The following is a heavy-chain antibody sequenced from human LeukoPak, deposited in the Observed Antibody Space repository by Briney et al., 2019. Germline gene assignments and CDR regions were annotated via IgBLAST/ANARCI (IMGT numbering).Heavy chain of an antibody. D-gene: IGHD6-13*01. Sequence: GGSLRLSCAASGFTFSSYWMSWVRQALGKGLEWVANIKQDGSEKYYVDSVKGRFTISRDNAKNSLYLQMNSLRAEDTAVYYCAKGAYSSSLYNWFDPWGQGTLVTVSS. CDR2: IKQDGSEK. CDR3: AKGAYSSSLYNWFDP. V-gene: IGHV3-7*03. CDR1: GFTFSSYW. J-gene: IGHJ5*02.